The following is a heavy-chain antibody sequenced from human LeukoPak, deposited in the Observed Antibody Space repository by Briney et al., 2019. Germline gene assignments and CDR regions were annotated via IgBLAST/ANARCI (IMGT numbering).Heavy chain of an antibody. V-gene: IGHV4-30-2*01. D-gene: IGHD3-22*01. CDR3: ARDLPYYYDSSGQGVLEGI. CDR2: IYHSGST. CDR1: GGSISSGGYY. Sequence: PSQTLSLTCTVSGGSISSGGYYWSWIRQPPGKGLEWIRYIYHSGSTYYNPSLKSRVTISVDRSKNQFSLKLSSVTAADTAVYYCARDLPYYYDSSGQGVLEGIWGQGTMVTVSS. J-gene: IGHJ3*02.